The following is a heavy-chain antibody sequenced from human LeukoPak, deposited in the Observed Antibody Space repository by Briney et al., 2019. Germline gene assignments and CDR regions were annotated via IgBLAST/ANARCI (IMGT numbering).Heavy chain of an antibody. V-gene: IGHV1-69*01. CDR3: ARLKLGYCSGGSCYPLMDY. CDR1: GGTFSSYA. CDR2: IIPIFGTA. Sequence: GSSVKVSCKASGGTFSSYAINWVRQAPGQGLEWMGGIIPIFGTANYAQKFQGRVTITADESTSTAHMELSSLRSEDTAVYYCARLKLGYCSGGSCYPLMDYWGQGTLVTVSS. D-gene: IGHD2-15*01. J-gene: IGHJ4*02.